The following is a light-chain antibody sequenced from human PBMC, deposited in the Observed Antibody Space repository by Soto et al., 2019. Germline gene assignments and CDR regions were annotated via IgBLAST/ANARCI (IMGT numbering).Light chain of an antibody. CDR1: QSVSSN. J-gene: IGKJ1*01. CDR3: QQYNYWWP. V-gene: IGKV3-15*01. CDR2: GAS. Sequence: EIVMTQSPATLSVSPGERATLSCRASQSVSSNLAWYQQKPGQAPRLLIYGASTRATGIPARFSGSGSGTEFTLTISSLQSYYFAVYYCQQYNYWWPFGQGTKVDIK.